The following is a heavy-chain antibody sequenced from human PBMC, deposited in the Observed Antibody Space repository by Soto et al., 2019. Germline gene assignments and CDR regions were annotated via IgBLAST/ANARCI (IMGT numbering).Heavy chain of an antibody. D-gene: IGHD1-1*01. CDR3: VRGDNWNDEAADY. CDR2: IWSDGNNR. CDR1: GFMFSNHG. J-gene: IGHJ4*02. V-gene: IGHV3-33*01. Sequence: QVQLVESGGGVVQPGRSLRLSCAASGFMFSNHGMHWVRQAPGKGLEWVAVIWSDGNNRYYADSVKGRFTISRYNSKNTGYLKMNSLRAEDTAVYYCVRGDNWNDEAADYWGQGTLVTVSS.